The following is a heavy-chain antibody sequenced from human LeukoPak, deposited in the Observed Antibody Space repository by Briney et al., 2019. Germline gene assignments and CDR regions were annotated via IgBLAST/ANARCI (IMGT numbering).Heavy chain of an antibody. CDR1: GYSFNRQG. V-gene: IGHV7-4-1*02. CDR3: AREILRFDI. Sequence: WASVKVSCKASGYSFNRQGMNWVRQAPGQGLEWMGWINTDSGNPTYAQGFTGRFVFSLDSSVSTAYLQISNLMPEDTAKYYCAREILRFDIWGQGTMVTVSS. CDR2: INTDSGNP. J-gene: IGHJ3*02.